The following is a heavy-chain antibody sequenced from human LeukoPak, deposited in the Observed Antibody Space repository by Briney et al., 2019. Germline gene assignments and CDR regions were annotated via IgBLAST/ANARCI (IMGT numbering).Heavy chain of an antibody. Sequence: SETLSLTCTVPGGSISSYYWSWIRQPPGKGPEWIGYIYTSGSTNYNPSLKSRVTMSVDTSKNQCTLKLNSVTAADTAVYYCASAEPRGSSWYPYWGQGTLVTVSS. CDR1: GGSISSYY. V-gene: IGHV4-4*08. CDR2: IYTSGST. D-gene: IGHD6-13*01. J-gene: IGHJ4*02. CDR3: ASAEPRGSSWYPY.